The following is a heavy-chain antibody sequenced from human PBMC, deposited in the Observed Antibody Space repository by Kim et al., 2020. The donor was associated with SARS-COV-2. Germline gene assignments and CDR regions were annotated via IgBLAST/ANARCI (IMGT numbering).Heavy chain of an antibody. CDR1: GFTFSSYA. J-gene: IGHJ6*02. CDR3: AKDGGITIFDLPPYGYYYYGMDV. CDR2: ISGSGGST. D-gene: IGHD3-3*01. V-gene: IGHV3-23*01. Sequence: GGSLRLSCAASGFTFSSYAMSWVRQAPGKGLEWVSAISGSGGSTYYADSVKGRFTISRDNSKNTLYLQMNSLRAEDTAVYYCAKDGGITIFDLPPYGYYYYGMDVWGQGTTVTVSS.